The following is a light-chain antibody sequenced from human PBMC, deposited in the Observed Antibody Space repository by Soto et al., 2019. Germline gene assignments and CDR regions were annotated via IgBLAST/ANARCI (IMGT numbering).Light chain of an antibody. CDR1: SSDVGGYNY. CDR2: DVS. J-gene: IGLJ2*01. V-gene: IGLV2-14*01. Sequence: QSALTQPASVSGSPGQSITISCTGTSSDVGGYNYVSWYQQHPGKAPKLMIYDVSNRPSGVSNRFSGSKSGNTASLTISGLQAEDEADYYCNSYTRSSTVVFGGGTKLTVL. CDR3: NSYTRSSTVV.